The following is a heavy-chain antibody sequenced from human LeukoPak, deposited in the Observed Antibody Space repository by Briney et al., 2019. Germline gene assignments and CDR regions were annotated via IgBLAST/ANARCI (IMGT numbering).Heavy chain of an antibody. CDR2: IYPDDSDT. CDR1: GYTFAIYW. J-gene: IGHJ4*02. D-gene: IGHD4-23*01. CDR3: ARQQGDYGGNLGY. V-gene: IGHV5-51*01. Sequence: GESLKISCEGSGYTFAIYWITWVRQMPGKGLEWIGMIYPDDSDTTYSPSFQGQVTISIDKSINTAYLQWSSLQASDTAIYYCARQQGDYGGNLGYWGQGTLVTVSS.